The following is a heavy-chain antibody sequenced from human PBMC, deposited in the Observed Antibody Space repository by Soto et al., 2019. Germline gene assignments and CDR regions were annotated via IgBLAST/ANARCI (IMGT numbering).Heavy chain of an antibody. CDR1: GFTFSNYI. CDR3: ARDDEDGSYCDLGY. V-gene: IGHV3-30-3*01. CDR2: ILHDGNNK. Sequence: QVPLVESGGGVVQPGRSLRLSCAASGFTFSNYIMHWVRQAPGKGLEWVADILHDGNNKYYADSVKGRFTISRDNSKNTLYLQMNSLRAEDTAVYYCARDDEDGSYCDLGYWGQGTLVTVSS. D-gene: IGHD3-10*01. J-gene: IGHJ4*02.